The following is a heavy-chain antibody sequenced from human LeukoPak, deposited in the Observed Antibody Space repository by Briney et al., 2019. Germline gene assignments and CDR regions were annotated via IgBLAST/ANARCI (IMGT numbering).Heavy chain of an antibody. CDR3: ARDRDKLDY. V-gene: IGHV4-39*07. CDR1: GGSISGGSHY. D-gene: IGHD2-15*01. Sequence: SETLSLTCTVSGGSISGGSHYWGWIRQPPGKGLEWIGNIHYSGNTYYNLPLKSRVTISIDTSKNQFSLTLSSATAADTAIYYCARDRDKLDYWGQGTLVTVSS. CDR2: IHYSGNT. J-gene: IGHJ4*02.